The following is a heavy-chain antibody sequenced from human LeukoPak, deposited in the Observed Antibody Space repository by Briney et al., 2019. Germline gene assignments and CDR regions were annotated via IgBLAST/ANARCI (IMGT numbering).Heavy chain of an antibody. CDR2: IYYSGST. J-gene: IGHJ4*02. D-gene: IGHD1-26*01. CDR1: GGSISNYY. V-gene: IGHV4-59*01. CDR3: ARQGVGTRQVVDY. Sequence: SETLSLTCTVSGGSISNYYWNWIRQPPGKGLEWIGYIYYSGSTNYNPSLKSRVTISVDTSKNQFSLRLSSVTAADTAVYYCARQGVGTRQVVDYWGQGTLVTVSS.